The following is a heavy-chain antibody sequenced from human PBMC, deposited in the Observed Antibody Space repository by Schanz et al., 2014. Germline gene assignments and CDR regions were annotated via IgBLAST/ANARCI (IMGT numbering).Heavy chain of an antibody. J-gene: IGHJ4*02. CDR3: AKYRGYYRVSGSYRELEY. D-gene: IGHD3-10*01. Sequence: EVQLVESGGGVVQPGRSLRLSCAASGFTFSTHAMHWLRQAPGKGLEWVSVIGVDGTTTYYADSVKGRFTISRDNSKNTLYLQMNSLRPEDTAVYYCAKYRGYYRVSGSYRELEYWGQGTLVNVSS. V-gene: IGHV3-23*04. CDR2: IGVDGTTT. CDR1: GFTFSTHA.